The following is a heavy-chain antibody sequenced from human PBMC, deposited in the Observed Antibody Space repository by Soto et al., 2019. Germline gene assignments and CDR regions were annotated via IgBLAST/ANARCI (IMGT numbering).Heavy chain of an antibody. CDR1: GFTFSTYA. CDR3: AGRYCTNGVCYTNYYYYIDV. D-gene: IGHD2-8*01. J-gene: IGHJ6*03. V-gene: IGHV3-23*01. CDR2: ITTSGGNT. Sequence: VQRLESGGGLVQPGGSLRLSCAASGFTFSTYAMSWVRQAPGKGLEWVSTITTSGGNTYYADSVQGRFTISRDNSKNTLYLQMNSLRAEDTAVYYCAGRYCTNGVCYTNYYYYIDVWGKGTTVTVSS.